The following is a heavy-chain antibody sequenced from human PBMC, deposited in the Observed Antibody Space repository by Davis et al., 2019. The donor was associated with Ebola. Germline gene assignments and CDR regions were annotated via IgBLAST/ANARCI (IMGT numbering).Heavy chain of an antibody. CDR1: GITLSRYS. V-gene: IGHV3-48*01. J-gene: IGHJ6*02. Sequence: GESLKISCAASGITLSRYSMNWVRQAPGKGLEWISYISSTSSTIKYADSVKGRFTISRDNAKNTLYLQMNSLRAEDTAVYYCARDKRSSWYGGMDVWGQGTTVTVSS. CDR3: ARDKRSSWYGGMDV. D-gene: IGHD6-19*01. CDR2: ISSTSSTI.